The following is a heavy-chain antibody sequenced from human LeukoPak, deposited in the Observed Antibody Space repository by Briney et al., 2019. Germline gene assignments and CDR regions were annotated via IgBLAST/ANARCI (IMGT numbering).Heavy chain of an antibody. CDR2: INPNSGGI. V-gene: IGHV1-2*02. CDR3: ARDSYYGDSRSLHFDY. D-gene: IGHD4-17*01. Sequence: ASVKVSCKASGYSFTGHYMHWVRQAPGQGLEWMGWINPNSGGINYAQKFQGRVTMTRDTSISTVYMELSSLKSDDTAVYYCARDSYYGDSRSLHFDYWGQGTLVTVSS. J-gene: IGHJ4*02. CDR1: GYSFTGHY.